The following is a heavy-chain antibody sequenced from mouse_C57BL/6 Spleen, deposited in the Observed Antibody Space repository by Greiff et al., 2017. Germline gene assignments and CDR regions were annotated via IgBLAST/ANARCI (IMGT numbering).Heavy chain of an antibody. CDR2: IRNKANNHAT. V-gene: IGHV6-6*01. Sequence: EVKLEESGGGLVQPGGSMKLSRAASGFTFSDAWMDWVRQSPEKGLEWVAEIRNKANNHATYYAESVKGRFTISRDDSKSSVYLQMNSLRAEDTGIYYCTSPRRGYWGQGTTLTVSS. CDR3: TSPRRGY. D-gene: IGHD2-12*01. J-gene: IGHJ2*01. CDR1: GFTFSDAW.